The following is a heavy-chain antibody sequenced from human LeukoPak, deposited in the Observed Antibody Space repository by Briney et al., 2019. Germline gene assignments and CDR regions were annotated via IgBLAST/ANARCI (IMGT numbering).Heavy chain of an antibody. D-gene: IGHD4-17*01. V-gene: IGHV3-30*03. J-gene: IGHJ4*02. CDR2: ISYNGNVK. CDR3: LTEDTPTVFDY. CDR1: GFTSSTYG. Sequence: GGSLRLSCAASGFTSSTYGLRWVRQAPGKGLEWVALISYNGNVKYYADSVEGRFTISRDNSKNMLYLQMNSLTIEDTAVYYCLTEDTPTVFDYWGQGALVTVSS.